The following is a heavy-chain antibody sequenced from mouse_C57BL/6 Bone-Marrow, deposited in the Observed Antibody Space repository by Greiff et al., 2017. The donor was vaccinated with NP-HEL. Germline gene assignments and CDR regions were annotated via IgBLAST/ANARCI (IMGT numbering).Heavy chain of an antibody. CDR3: ARDKPITTVVVDY. Sequence: EVQVVESEGGLVQPGSSMKLSCTASGFTFSDYYMAWVRQVPEKGLEWVANINYDGSSTYYLDSLKSRFIISRDNAKNILYLQMSSLKSEDTATYYCARDKPITTVVVDYWGQGTLVTVSS. J-gene: IGHJ4*01. CDR2: INYDGSST. CDR1: GFTFSDYY. V-gene: IGHV5-16*01. D-gene: IGHD1-1*01.